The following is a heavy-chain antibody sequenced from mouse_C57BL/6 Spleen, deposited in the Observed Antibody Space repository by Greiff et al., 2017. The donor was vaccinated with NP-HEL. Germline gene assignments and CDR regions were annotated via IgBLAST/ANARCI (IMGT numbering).Heavy chain of an antibody. J-gene: IGHJ4*01. V-gene: IGHV7-3*01. CDR1: GFTFTDYY. CDR3: ASAKFTYAMDY. Sequence: EVKVVESGGGLVQPGGSLSLSCAASGFTFTDYYMSWVRQPPGKALEWLGFIRNKANGYTTEYSASVKGRFTISRDNSQSILYLQMNALRAEDSATYYCASAKFTYAMDYWGQGTSVTVSS. CDR2: IRNKANGYTT.